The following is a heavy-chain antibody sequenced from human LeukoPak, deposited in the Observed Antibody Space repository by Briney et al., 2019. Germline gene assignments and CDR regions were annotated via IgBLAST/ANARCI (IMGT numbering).Heavy chain of an antibody. Sequence: SETLSLTCTVSGGSINYYYWSWIRQPPGKGLEWIGYVYYSGSTNYNPSLKSRVTISEDTSKNQFSLKLNSVTAADTAVYYCARFGSYFEYWGRGTLVTVSP. CDR1: GGSINYYY. CDR2: VYYSGST. CDR3: ARFGSYFEY. J-gene: IGHJ4*02. D-gene: IGHD3-10*01. V-gene: IGHV4-59*01.